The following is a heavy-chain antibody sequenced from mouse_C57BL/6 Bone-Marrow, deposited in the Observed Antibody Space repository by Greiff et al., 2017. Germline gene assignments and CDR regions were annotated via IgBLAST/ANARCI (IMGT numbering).Heavy chain of an antibody. V-gene: IGHV1-63*01. Sequence: VQLQQSGAELVRPGTSVKMSCKASGYTFTNYWIGWAKQRPGHGLEWIGDIYPGGGYTNYNEKFKGKATLTADKSSSTAYMQFSSLTSEDSAIYYCARSNWDVDWYFDVWGTGTTVTVSS. CDR3: ARSNWDVDWYFDV. D-gene: IGHD4-1*01. CDR2: IYPGGGYT. CDR1: GYTFTNYW. J-gene: IGHJ1*03.